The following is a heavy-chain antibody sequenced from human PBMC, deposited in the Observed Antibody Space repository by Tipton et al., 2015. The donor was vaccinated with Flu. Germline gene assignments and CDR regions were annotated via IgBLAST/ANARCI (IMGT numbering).Heavy chain of an antibody. CDR3: ATGGWGSGSYSSSEY. CDR1: GFTVSSNY. J-gene: IGHJ4*02. CDR2: IYDRGST. D-gene: IGHD3-10*01. Sequence: SLRLSCAASGFTVSSNYMSWVRQPPGKGLEWIGEIYDRGSTNYNPSLKSRVAISVDKSKNQFSLKLSSVTAADTAVYYCATGGWGSGSYSSSEYWGQGTLVTVSS. V-gene: IGHV4-4*02.